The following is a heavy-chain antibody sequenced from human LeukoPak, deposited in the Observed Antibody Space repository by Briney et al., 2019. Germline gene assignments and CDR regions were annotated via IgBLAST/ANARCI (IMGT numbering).Heavy chain of an antibody. CDR3: ASGREGYNPSDY. CDR1: GYTFPSYG. D-gene: IGHD5-24*01. V-gene: IGHV1-18*01. CDR2: ISGYNGNA. Sequence: ASVKVSCKASGYTFPSYGVSWVRQAPGQGLEWMAWISGYNGNAHYEQRFQGRLTLTTDPSTTTAYMELRGLRSDDTAVYYCASGREGYNPSDYWGQGTLVTVSS. J-gene: IGHJ4*02.